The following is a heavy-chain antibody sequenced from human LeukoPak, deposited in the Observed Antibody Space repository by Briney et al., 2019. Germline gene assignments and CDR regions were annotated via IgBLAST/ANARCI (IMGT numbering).Heavy chain of an antibody. J-gene: IGHJ6*03. CDR1: GYTFTSYD. CDR3: ARADSGSYYGWYYYYMDV. D-gene: IGHD1-26*01. CDR2: MNPNSGNT. V-gene: IGHV1-8*01. Sequence: GASVKVSCKASGYTFTSYDINWVRQATGQGLEWMGWMNPNSGNTGYAQKFQGRVTMTTDTSTSTAYMELRSLGSDDTAVYYCARADSGSYYGWYYYYMDVWGKGTTVTVSS.